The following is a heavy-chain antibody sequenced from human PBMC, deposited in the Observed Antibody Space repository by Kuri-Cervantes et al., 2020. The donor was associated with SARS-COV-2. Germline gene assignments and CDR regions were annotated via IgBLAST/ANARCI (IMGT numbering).Heavy chain of an antibody. CDR1: GFTFGDYA. CDR2: IRSKAYGGTT. CDR3: TRDDFWSGYYSY. J-gene: IGHJ4*02. D-gene: IGHD3-3*01. Sequence: LSLTCTASGFTFGDYAMSWVRQAPGKGLEWVGFIRSKAYGGTTEYAASVKGRFTISRDDSKSIAYLQMNSLKTEDTAVYYCTRDDFWSGYYSYWGQGTLVTVSS. V-gene: IGHV3-49*04.